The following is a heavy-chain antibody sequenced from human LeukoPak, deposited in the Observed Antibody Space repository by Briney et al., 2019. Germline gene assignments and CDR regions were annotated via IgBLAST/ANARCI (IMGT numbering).Heavy chain of an antibody. CDR3: ARYYVWGSYRSNPFDY. V-gene: IGHV4-34*01. CDR2: INHSGST. D-gene: IGHD3-16*02. Sequence: KASETLSLTCAVYGGSFSGYYWSWIRQPPGKGLEWIGEINHSGSTNYNPSLKSRVTISVDTSKNQFSLKLSSVTAADTAVYYCARYYVWGSYRSNPFDYWGQGTLVTVSS. J-gene: IGHJ4*02. CDR1: GGSFSGYY.